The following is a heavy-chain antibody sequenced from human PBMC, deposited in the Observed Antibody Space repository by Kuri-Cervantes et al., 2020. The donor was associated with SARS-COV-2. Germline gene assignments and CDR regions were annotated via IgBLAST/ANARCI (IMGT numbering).Heavy chain of an antibody. CDR1: GFTFSDYY. CDR2: ISSSGSTI. D-gene: IGHD3-9*01. J-gene: IGHJ6*02. CDR3: ARDRAYYDILTGYYRGNDYYYGMDV. V-gene: IGHV3-11*01. Sequence: GESLKISCAASGFTFSDYYMSWIRQAPGKGLEWVSYISSSGSTIYYADSVKGRFTISRDNAKNSLYLQMNSLRAEDTAVYYCARDRAYYDILTGYYRGNDYYYGMDVWGQGTTVTVSS.